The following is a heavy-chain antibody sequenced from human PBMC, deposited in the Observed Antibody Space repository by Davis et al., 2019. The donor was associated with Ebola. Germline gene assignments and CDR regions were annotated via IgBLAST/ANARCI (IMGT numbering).Heavy chain of an antibody. CDR1: GYTFTSYD. V-gene: IGHV1-8*01. Sequence: ASVKVSCKASGYTFTSYDINWVRQATGQGLEWLGWMNPTSGNTGYAQKFQGRVTMTRNTSISTAYMELSSLTSDDTAVYYCARAPTWSQINYYCLDYWGQGTLVTVSS. J-gene: IGHJ4*02. D-gene: IGHD3-22*01. CDR2: MNPTSGNT. CDR3: ARAPTWSQINYYCLDY.